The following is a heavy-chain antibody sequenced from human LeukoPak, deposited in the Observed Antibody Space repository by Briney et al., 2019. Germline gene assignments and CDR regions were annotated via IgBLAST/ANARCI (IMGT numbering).Heavy chain of an antibody. V-gene: IGHV4-34*01. CDR1: GGSFSGYY. D-gene: IGHD2-15*01. J-gene: IGHJ6*02. CDR3: ARETGAVVAGSTYYGMDV. CDR2: INHSGST. Sequence: PSETLSLTCAVYGGSFSGYYWSWIRQPPGKGLEWIGEINHSGSTNYNPSLKSRVTISVDTSKNQFSLKLSSVTAADTAVYYCARETGAVVAGSTYYGMDVWGQGTTVTVSS.